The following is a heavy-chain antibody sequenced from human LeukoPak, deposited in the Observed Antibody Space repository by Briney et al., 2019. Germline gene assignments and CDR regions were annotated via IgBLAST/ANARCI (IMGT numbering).Heavy chain of an antibody. D-gene: IGHD1-7*01. J-gene: IGHJ4*02. Sequence: GGSLRLSCAASGFTFSSYVLSWVRQAPGKGLEWVSGISGSGGSAYYADSVKGRFTVSRDNSKNTLYLQMNSLRAEDTAVYYCAKNKTKRYYFDYWGQGTLVTVPS. CDR1: GFTFSSYV. CDR2: ISGSGGSA. CDR3: AKNKTKRYYFDY. V-gene: IGHV3-23*01.